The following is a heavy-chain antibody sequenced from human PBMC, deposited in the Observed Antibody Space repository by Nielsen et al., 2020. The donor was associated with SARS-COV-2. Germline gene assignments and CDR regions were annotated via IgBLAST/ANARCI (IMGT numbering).Heavy chain of an antibody. CDR1: GFTVSSNY. CDR3: AKVGPDYYYYGMDV. Sequence: GESLKISCAASGFTVSSNYMSWVRQAPGKGLEWVSVIYSGGSTYYADSVKGRFTISRDNSKNTLYLQMNSLRAEDTAVYYCAKVGPDYYYYGMDVWGQGTTVTVSS. V-gene: IGHV3-53*01. J-gene: IGHJ6*02. CDR2: IYSGGST. D-gene: IGHD3-16*01.